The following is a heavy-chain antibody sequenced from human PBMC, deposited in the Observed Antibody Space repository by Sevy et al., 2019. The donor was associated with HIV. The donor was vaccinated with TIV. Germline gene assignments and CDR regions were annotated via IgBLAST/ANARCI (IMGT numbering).Heavy chain of an antibody. CDR2: INPKSGGT. Sequence: ASVKVSCKVSGYTFTGHYMHWVRQAPGQGLEWMGRINPKSGGTNYAQKFQGRVTMTRDTSIITAYMELRSLRSDDTAVYYCARADNIGWSTLDAFDLWGQGTMVTVSS. J-gene: IGHJ3*01. V-gene: IGHV1-2*06. CDR3: ARADNIGWSTLDAFDL. D-gene: IGHD6-19*01. CDR1: GYTFTGHY.